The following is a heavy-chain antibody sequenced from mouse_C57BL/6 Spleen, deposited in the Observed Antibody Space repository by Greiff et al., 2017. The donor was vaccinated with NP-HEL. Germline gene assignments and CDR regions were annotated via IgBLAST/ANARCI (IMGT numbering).Heavy chain of an antibody. CDR1: GYAFSSYW. CDR3: ARDEIYYDYDYAMDY. J-gene: IGHJ4*01. V-gene: IGHV1-80*01. D-gene: IGHD2-4*01. CDR2: IYPGDGDT. Sequence: VQLQQSGAELVKPGASVKISCKASGYAFSSYWMNWVKQRPGKGLEWIGQIYPGDGDTNYNGKFKGKATLTADKSSSTAYMQLSSLPSEDSAVYFCARDEIYYDYDYAMDYWGQGTSVTVSS.